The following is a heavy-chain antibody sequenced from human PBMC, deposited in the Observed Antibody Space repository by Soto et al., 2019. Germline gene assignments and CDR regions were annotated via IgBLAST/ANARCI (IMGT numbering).Heavy chain of an antibody. D-gene: IGHD5-12*01. CDR3: ARWSGYHETFYFDS. CDR1: GFTFSHHG. V-gene: IGHV3-33*01. Sequence: PGGSLRLSCAAAGFTFSHHGMHWVRQAPGKGLEWVAVIWYDGSNKYYTDSVKGRFTISRDNSKNTLYLQMNSLRAEDTAVYYCARWSGYHETFYFDSWGQGALVTVS. J-gene: IGHJ4*02. CDR2: IWYDGSNK.